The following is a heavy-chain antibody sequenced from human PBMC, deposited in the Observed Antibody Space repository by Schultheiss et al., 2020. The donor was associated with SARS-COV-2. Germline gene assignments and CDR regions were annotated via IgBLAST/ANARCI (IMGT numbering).Heavy chain of an antibody. CDR3: ARDHSNYGLYYMDV. Sequence: GGSLRLSCAASGFTFSSYSMNWVRQAPGKGLEWVSYISSSSSTIYYEDSVKGRFTISRDNAKNSLYLQMNSLRAEDTAVYYCARDHSNYGLYYMDVWGKGTTVTVSS. J-gene: IGHJ6*03. D-gene: IGHD4-11*01. CDR1: GFTFSSYS. CDR2: ISSSSSTI. V-gene: IGHV3-48*01.